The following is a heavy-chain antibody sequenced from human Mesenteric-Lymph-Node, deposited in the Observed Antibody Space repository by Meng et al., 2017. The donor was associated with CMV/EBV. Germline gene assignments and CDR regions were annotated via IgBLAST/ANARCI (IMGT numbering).Heavy chain of an antibody. D-gene: IGHD1-26*01. CDR1: GFTFSSYG. Sequence: GGSLRLSCAASGFTFSSYGMHWVRQAPGKGLEWVAFIRYDGSNKYYADSVKGRFTISRDNSKNTLYLQMNSLRAEDTAVYYCAKVGGSYGDYYYGMDVWGQGTTVTVSS. CDR3: AKVGGSYGDYYYGMDV. V-gene: IGHV3-30*02. J-gene: IGHJ6*02. CDR2: IRYDGSNK.